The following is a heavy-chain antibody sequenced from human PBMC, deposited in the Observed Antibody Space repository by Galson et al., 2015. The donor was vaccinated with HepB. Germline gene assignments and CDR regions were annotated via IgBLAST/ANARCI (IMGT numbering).Heavy chain of an antibody. J-gene: IGHJ6*03. Sequence: TLSLTCAVYGGSFSGYYWSWIRQPPGKGLEWIGEINHSGSTNYNPSLKSRVTISVDTSKNQFSLKLSSVTAADTAVYYCARGHFRNRSPLIAARPGFRYYYYYMDVWGKGTTVTVSS. D-gene: IGHD6-6*01. CDR3: ARGHFRNRSPLIAARPGFRYYYYYMDV. CDR1: GGSFSGYY. V-gene: IGHV4-34*01. CDR2: INHSGST.